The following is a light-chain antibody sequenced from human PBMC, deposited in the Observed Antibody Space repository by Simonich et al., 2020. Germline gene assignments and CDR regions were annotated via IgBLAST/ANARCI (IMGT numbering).Light chain of an antibody. CDR2: WAS. Sequence: DIVMTQSPDSLAVSLGDRATINCKSRHSGLYSSNNKNYLAWYQQNPGQPPNLLISWASTRESGVPDRFSGSGSGTDFTLTISSLQAEDVAVYYCQQCYSTPRTFGQGTKVEIK. CDR3: QQCYSTPRT. V-gene: IGKV4-1*01. J-gene: IGKJ1*01. CDR1: HSGLYSSNNKNY.